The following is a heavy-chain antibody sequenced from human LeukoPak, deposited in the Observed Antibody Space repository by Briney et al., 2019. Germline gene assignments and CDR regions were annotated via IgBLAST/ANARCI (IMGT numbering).Heavy chain of an antibody. V-gene: IGHV4-31*03. CDR1: GGSISSGGYY. J-gene: IGHJ6*02. D-gene: IGHD2-15*01. CDR2: IYYSGST. Sequence: SETLSLTCTVSGGSISSGGYYWSWIRQHPGKGLEWIGYIYYSGSTYYNPSLKSRFTTSVDTSKNQSSLKLSSVTAADTAVYYCARASGYCSGGSCLGRSYYYYYGMDVWGQGTTVTVSS. CDR3: ARASGYCSGGSCLGRSYYYYYGMDV.